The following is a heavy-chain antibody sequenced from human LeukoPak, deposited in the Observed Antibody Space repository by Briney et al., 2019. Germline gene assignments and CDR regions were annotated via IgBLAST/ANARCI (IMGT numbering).Heavy chain of an antibody. CDR3: VRGLSPGYFDY. D-gene: IGHD3-22*01. V-gene: IGHV1-46*01. J-gene: IGHJ4*02. CDR2: IVPSGGGT. Sequence: ASVKVCCKASGSSFTHYFIHWLRQAPGQGLEWMGVIVPSGGGTNYAQNCQGRVTVTRNTTTSTIYMELSRLRSEDPAVYYCVRGLSPGYFDYWGQGNLVTVSS. CDR1: GSSFTHYF.